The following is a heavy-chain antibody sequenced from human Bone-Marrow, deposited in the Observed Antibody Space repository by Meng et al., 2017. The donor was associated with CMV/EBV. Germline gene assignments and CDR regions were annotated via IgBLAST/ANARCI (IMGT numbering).Heavy chain of an antibody. V-gene: IGHV1-8*02. D-gene: IGHD5-18*01. J-gene: IGHJ4*02. Sequence: ASVKVSCKASGYTFTSYDINWVRQATGQGLEWMGWMNPNSDNTGYAQKFQGRVTMTRDTSTSTAYMELSSLRSEDTAVYYCARVGAMGAFDHWGQGTLVTVSS. CDR3: ARVGAMGAFDH. CDR1: GYTFTSYD. CDR2: MNPNSDNT.